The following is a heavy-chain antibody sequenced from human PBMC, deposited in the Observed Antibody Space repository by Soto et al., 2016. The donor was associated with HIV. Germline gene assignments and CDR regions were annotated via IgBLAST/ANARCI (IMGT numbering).Heavy chain of an antibody. CDR1: GGSFRGYY. CDR3: ARRGDSDYVTDY. Sequence: QVQLQQWGAGLLKPSETLSLTCAVYGGSFRGYYWSWIRQSPGKGLECIGEINHSGSTNYNPSLKSRVTISVDTSKNQFSLKLSSVTAADTAVYYCARRGDSDYVTDYWGQGTLVTVSS. D-gene: IGHD4-4*01. CDR2: INHSGST. J-gene: IGHJ4*02. V-gene: IGHV4-34*01.